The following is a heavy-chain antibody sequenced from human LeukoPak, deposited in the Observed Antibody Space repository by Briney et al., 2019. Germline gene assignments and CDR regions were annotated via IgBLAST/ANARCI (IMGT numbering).Heavy chain of an antibody. CDR1: GGTFSSYA. V-gene: IGHV1-69*04. Sequence: ASVKVSCKAPGGTFSSYAISWVRQAPGQGLGWMGRIIPILGIANYAQKFQGRVTITADKSTSTAYMELSSLRSEDTAVYYCATQHPISTSGYSSSWYLYFDYWGQGTLVTVSS. CDR2: IIPILGIA. D-gene: IGHD6-13*01. CDR3: ATQHPISTSGYSSSWYLYFDY. J-gene: IGHJ4*02.